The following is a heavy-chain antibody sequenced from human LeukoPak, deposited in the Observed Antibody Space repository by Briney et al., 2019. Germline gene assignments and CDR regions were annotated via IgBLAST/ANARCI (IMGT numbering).Heavy chain of an antibody. CDR3: ARRFDS. V-gene: IGHV3-69-1*01. Sequence: GGSLRLSCAASGTIVSNSYMNWVRQAPGKGLEWVSHITSSSTIYYADSVKGRFTISRDNAKNSLYLQMNSLRDEDTAVYYCARRFDSWGQGTLVTVSS. CDR2: ITSSSTI. J-gene: IGHJ4*02. CDR1: GTIVSNSY.